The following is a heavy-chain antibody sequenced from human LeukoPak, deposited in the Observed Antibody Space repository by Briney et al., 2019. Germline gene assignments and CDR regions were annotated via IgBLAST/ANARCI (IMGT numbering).Heavy chain of an antibody. V-gene: IGHV3-21*01. Sequence: PGGSMRLSCAASGFTFNTYTMKWVRQAPGKVLEWVASISSSTTYKYYADSVKDRFTISRDNAKNSLYLQMNSLRAEDTAVYYCAGEGSQWNDLYWGQGTLVTVSS. CDR1: GFTFNTYT. D-gene: IGHD1-1*01. J-gene: IGHJ4*02. CDR2: ISSSTTYK. CDR3: AGEGSQWNDLY.